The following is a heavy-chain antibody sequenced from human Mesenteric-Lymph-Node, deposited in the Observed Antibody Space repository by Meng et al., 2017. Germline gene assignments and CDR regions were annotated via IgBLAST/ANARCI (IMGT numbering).Heavy chain of an antibody. D-gene: IGHD1-26*01. CDR2: ISGSGGTI. CDR1: GFTFSSYA. CDR3: ANVFGGSYYWPNDNWFDP. Sequence: GESLKISCAASGFTFSSYAMSWVRQAPGKGLEWVSAISGSGGTIYYADSVKGRFTISRDNSKNTLYLQMNSLRAEDTAVYYCANVFGGSYYWPNDNWFDPWGQGTLVTVSS. J-gene: IGHJ5*02. V-gene: IGHV3-23*01.